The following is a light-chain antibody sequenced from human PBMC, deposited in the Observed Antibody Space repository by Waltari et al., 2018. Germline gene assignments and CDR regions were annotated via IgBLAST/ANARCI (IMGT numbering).Light chain of an antibody. V-gene: IGKV4-1*01. CDR3: QQYYSIPYT. J-gene: IGKJ2*01. Sequence: DIAMTQSPDSLAVSLGERATINCKSSQSLLYNSNNTNYLAWYQLKPGQPPRLLIYWASTRESGVPDRFSGRGSGTDFTLTISSLQAEDVAVYYCQQYYSIPYTFGQGTKLEIK. CDR2: WAS. CDR1: QSLLYNSNNTNY.